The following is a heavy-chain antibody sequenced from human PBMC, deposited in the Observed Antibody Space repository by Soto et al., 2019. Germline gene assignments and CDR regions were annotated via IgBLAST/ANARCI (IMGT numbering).Heavy chain of an antibody. CDR3: ARRGIAVAAYYYYGMDV. V-gene: IGHV5-10-1*01. CDR2: IDPSDSCT. CDR1: GYSFTSYW. D-gene: IGHD6-19*01. J-gene: IGHJ6*02. Sequence: GESLKISCKGSGYSFTSYWISWVRQMPGKGLEWMGRIDPSDSCTNYSPSFQGHVTISADKSISTAYLQWSSLKASDTAMYYCARRGIAVAAYYYYGMDVWGQGTTVTVPS.